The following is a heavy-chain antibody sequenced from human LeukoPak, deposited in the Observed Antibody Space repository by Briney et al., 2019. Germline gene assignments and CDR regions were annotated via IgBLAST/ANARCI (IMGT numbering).Heavy chain of an antibody. V-gene: IGHV3-73*01. CDR3: TRRQTPTDY. J-gene: IGHJ4*02. Sequence: PGGSLRLSCAASGFTFSGSAMHWVRQASGKGLEWVGRIRSKANSYATAYAASVKGRFTISRDDSRNTAYLQMNSLKTEDTAVYYCTRRQTPTDYWGQGTLVTVSS. CDR2: IRSKANSYAT. CDR1: GFTFSGSA.